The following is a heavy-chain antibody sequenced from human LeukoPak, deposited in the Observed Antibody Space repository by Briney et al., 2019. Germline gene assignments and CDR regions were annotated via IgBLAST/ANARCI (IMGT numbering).Heavy chain of an antibody. CDR3: ARELIAVTATQGFDY. CDR2: IKQDGSEK. V-gene: IGHV3-7*01. CDR1: GFTFSSYW. J-gene: IGHJ4*02. Sequence: GGSLRLSCAASGFTFSSYWMSWVRQAPGKGLEWVANIKQDGSEKYYVDSVKGRFTISRDNAKNSLYLQMNSLRAEDTAVYYCARELIAVTATQGFDYWGQGTLVTVSS. D-gene: IGHD2-21*02.